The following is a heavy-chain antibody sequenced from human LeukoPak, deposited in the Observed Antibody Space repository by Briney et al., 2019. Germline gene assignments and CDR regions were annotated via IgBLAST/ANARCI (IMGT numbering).Heavy chain of an antibody. V-gene: IGHV4-39*01. D-gene: IGHD5/OR15-5a*01. CDR3: ATSDTVSTYNWFDP. Sequence: SETLSLTCTVSGGSISSNTYYWGWIRRPPGKGLEWNGNIHYSGSTYYNPSLKSRVTISVDTSKNQFSLNLSSLTAADMAVYYCATSDTVSTYNWFDPWGQGTLVTVSS. CDR2: IHYSGST. J-gene: IGHJ5*02. CDR1: GGSISSNTYY.